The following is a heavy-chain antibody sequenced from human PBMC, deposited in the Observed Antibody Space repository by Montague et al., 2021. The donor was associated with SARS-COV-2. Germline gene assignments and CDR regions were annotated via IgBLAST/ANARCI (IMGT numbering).Heavy chain of an antibody. Sequence: SETLSLTCSVSGGSISGYYWSWIRQPPGKGLEWIGYIYHSGNTKYNPSLKSRVSISVDTSKNQFSLRLSSVAAADTAVYYCAREYRIELWQTNWYFGLWGRGTLVTGSS. CDR1: GGSISGYY. D-gene: IGHD3-16*01. V-gene: IGHV4-59*01. CDR3: AREYRIELWQTNWYFGL. J-gene: IGHJ2*01. CDR2: IYHSGNT.